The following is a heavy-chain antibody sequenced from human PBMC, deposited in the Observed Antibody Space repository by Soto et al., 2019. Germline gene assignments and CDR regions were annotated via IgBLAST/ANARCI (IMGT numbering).Heavy chain of an antibody. CDR2: ISYDGSNK. J-gene: IGHJ4*02. CDR1: GFTFSSYG. CDR3: AKPGPRYDIFTGYSKPFDY. D-gene: IGHD3-9*01. V-gene: IGHV3-30*18. Sequence: GGSLRLSCAASGFTFSSYGMHWVRQAPGKGLEWVAVISYDGSNKYYADSVKGRFTISRDNSKNTLYLQMDSLRAEDTAVYYCAKPGPRYDIFTGYSKPFDYWGQGTLVTVSS.